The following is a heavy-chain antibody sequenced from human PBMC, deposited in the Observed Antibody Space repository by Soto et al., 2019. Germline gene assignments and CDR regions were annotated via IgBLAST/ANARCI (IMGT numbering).Heavy chain of an antibody. D-gene: IGHD3-9*01. Sequence: GGSLRLSCAASGFTFSSYAMSCVRQAPGKGLEWVSAISGSGGSTYYADSVKGRFTISRDNSKNTLYLQMNSLRAEDTAVYYCAKDQYYDILTVIDYWGQGTLVTVSS. CDR3: AKDQYYDILTVIDY. CDR1: GFTFSSYA. V-gene: IGHV3-23*01. J-gene: IGHJ4*02. CDR2: ISGSGGST.